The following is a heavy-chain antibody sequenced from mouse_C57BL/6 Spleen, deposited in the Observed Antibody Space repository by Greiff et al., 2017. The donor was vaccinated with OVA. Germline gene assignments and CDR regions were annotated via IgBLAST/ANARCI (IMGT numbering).Heavy chain of an antibody. Sequence: QVQLQQSGAELVKPGASVKLSCKASGYTFTSYWMHWVKQRPGQGLEWIGMIHPNSGSTNYNEKFKSKATLTVDKSSSTAYMQLSSLTSEDSAVYYCARWPGYAMDYWGQGTSVTVSS. CDR3: ARWPGYAMDY. D-gene: IGHD4-1*01. J-gene: IGHJ4*01. V-gene: IGHV1-64*01. CDR2: IHPNSGST. CDR1: GYTFTSYW.